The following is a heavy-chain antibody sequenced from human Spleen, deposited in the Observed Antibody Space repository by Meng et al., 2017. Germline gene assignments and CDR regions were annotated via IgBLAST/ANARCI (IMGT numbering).Heavy chain of an antibody. D-gene: IGHD3-10*01. Sequence: ASVTVSCQASVYTFTGYYMHWVRPAPGQGLEWMGRINPNSGGTNYAQKLQGRVTMTRDTSISTAYMEMSRLRSDDTAVYYCARDLGDRLLWFGELLSKSDAFDIWGQGTMVTVSS. CDR2: INPNSGGT. J-gene: IGHJ3*02. CDR1: VYTFTGYY. CDR3: ARDLGDRLLWFGELLSKSDAFDI. V-gene: IGHV1-2*06.